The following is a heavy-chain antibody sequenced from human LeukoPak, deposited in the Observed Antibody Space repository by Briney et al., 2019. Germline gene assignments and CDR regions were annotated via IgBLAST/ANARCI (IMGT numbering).Heavy chain of an antibody. J-gene: IGHJ4*02. D-gene: IGHD3-10*01. Sequence: ASVKVSCKASGYTFTSYAIHWVRQAPGQRLEWMGWINIGNGNAYSSQKFQATVTITRDTSATTAYLELSSLRSEDTAVYYCARDYSNFDYWGQGTLVTVSS. V-gene: IGHV1-3*04. CDR3: ARDYSNFDY. CDR1: GYTFTSYA. CDR2: INIGNGNA.